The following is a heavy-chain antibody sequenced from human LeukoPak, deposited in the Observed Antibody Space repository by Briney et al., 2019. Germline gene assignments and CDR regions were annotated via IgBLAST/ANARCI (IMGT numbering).Heavy chain of an antibody. J-gene: IGHJ4*02. CDR1: GGSISSGGYY. Sequence: PSETLSLTCTVSGGSISSGGYYWSWIRQHPGKGLEWIGYIYYSGSTYYNPSLKSRVTISVDTFKNQFSLKLSSVTAADTAVYYCARHTSYYDRIDYWGQGTLVTVSS. V-gene: IGHV4-31*03. CDR2: IYYSGST. D-gene: IGHD3-22*01. CDR3: ARHTSYYDRIDY.